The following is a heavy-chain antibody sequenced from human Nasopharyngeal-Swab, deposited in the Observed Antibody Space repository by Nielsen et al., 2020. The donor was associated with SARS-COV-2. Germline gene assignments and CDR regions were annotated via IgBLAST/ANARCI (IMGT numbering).Heavy chain of an antibody. CDR1: GYSFTSYW. CDR2: IYPGDSDT. D-gene: IGHD3-16*01. V-gene: IGHV5-51*01. J-gene: IGHJ5*02. CDR3: ARRSFTFGDIRFDP. Sequence: GGSLRLSCKGSGYSFTSYWIGWVRQMPGKGLEWMGIIYPGDSDTRYSPSFQGQVTISADKSISTAYLQWSSLKASDTAMYYCARRSFTFGDIRFDPWGQGTLVTVSS.